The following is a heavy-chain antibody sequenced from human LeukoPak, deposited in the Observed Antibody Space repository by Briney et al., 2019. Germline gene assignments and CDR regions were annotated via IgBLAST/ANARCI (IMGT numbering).Heavy chain of an antibody. CDR3: ARVSDRSGYFYYFDF. J-gene: IGHJ4*02. Sequence: PGNSVKIPCQGSGYFFSYYWIGGVGQIPGKGLEWMGMVSPGDSETRSRPSFQGQVAISADKSTGTAYLQWSSLKASDTAMFYCARVSDRSGYFYYFDFWGQGTLVTVSA. CDR1: GYFFSYYW. CDR2: VSPGDSET. V-gene: IGHV5-51*01. D-gene: IGHD3-22*01.